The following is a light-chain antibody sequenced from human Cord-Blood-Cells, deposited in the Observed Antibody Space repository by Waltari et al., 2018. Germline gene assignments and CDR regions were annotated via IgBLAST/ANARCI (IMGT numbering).Light chain of an antibody. CDR1: QSISSY. Sequence: DMQMTKSPSSLSASGGDRVTITCRASQSISSYLNWYQQKPGKAPKLLIYAASSLQSGVPSRFSGSGSGTDFTLTISSLQPEDFATYYCQQSYSTPYTFGQGTKLEIK. J-gene: IGKJ2*01. V-gene: IGKV1-39*01. CDR3: QQSYSTPYT. CDR2: AAS.